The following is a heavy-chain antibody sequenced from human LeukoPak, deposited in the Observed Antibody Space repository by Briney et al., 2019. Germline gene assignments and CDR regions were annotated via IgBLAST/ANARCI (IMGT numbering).Heavy chain of an antibody. CDR1: GGAFSGYY. J-gene: IGHJ4*02. Sequence: SETRSLTCTVYGGAFSGYYWSWIRQPPGKGLEWIGEINHSGSTNYNPSLKSRVTTSVDTSKNQISLKLSSVTAADTAVYYRARGSTMVREGLTWGQGTLVTVHS. CDR3: ARGSTMVREGLT. D-gene: IGHD3-10*01. V-gene: IGHV4-34*01. CDR2: INHSGST.